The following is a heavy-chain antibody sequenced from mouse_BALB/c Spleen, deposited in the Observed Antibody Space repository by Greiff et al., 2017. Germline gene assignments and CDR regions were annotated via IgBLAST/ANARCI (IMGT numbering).Heavy chain of an antibody. D-gene: IGHD4-1*01. J-gene: IGHJ2*01. CDR3: ARGTGTNYFDY. CDR2: IYPGDGDT. V-gene: IGHV1-87*01. Sequence: QVQLQQSGAELARPGASVKLSCKASGYTFTSYWMQWVKQRPGQGLEWIGAIYPGDGDTRYTQKFKGKATLTADKSSSTAYMQLSSLASEDSAVYYCARGTGTNYFDYWGQGTTLTVSS. CDR1: GYTFTSYW.